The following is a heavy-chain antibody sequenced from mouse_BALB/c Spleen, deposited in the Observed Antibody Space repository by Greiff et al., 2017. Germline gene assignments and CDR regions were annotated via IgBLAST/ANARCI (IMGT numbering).Heavy chain of an antibody. CDR2: IYPGDGDT. CDR3: AREGDFDY. V-gene: IGHV1-82*01. Sequence: VQLQQSGPELVKPGASVKISCKASGYAFSSSWMNWVKQRPGQGLEWIGRIYPGDGDTNYNGKFKGKATLTADKSSSTAYMQLSSLTSVDSAVYFCAREGDFDYWGQGTTLTVSS. J-gene: IGHJ2*01. CDR1: GYAFSSSW.